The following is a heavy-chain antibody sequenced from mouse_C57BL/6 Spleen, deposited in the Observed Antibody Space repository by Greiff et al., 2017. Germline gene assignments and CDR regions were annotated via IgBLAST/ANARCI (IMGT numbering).Heavy chain of an antibody. CDR1: GFTFSSYA. CDR2: ISDGGSYT. V-gene: IGHV5-4*01. Sequence: EVKLEESGGGLVKPGGSLKLSCAASGFTFSSYAMSWVRQTPEKRLEWVATISDGGSYTYYPDNVKGRFTISRDNAKNNLYLQMSHLKSEDTAMYYCARDIDYDDAMDYWGQGTSVTVSS. CDR3: ARDIDYDDAMDY. J-gene: IGHJ4*01. D-gene: IGHD2-4*01.